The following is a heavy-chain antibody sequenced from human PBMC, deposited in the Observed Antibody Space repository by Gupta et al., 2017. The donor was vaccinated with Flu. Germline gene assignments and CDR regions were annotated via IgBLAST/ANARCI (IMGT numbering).Heavy chain of an antibody. CDR3: ARGPLSPFED. J-gene: IGHJ4*02. CDR2: ISRSGTTI. V-gene: IGHV3-48*03. CDR1: GFIFNNHE. D-gene: IGHD2-15*01. Sequence: EVHLAESGGGLVQPGGSLRLSCAASGFIFNNHEMNWVRQAPGKGLEWISYISRSGTTIYNADSVKGRFTTSRDNVKNTLYLQMNSLRAEDTAVYYCARGPLSPFEDWGQGALVNVSS.